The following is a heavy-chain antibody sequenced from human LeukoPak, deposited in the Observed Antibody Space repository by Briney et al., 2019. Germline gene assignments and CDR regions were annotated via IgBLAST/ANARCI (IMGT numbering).Heavy chain of an antibody. CDR3: ARHPLIGYSGSHVQFDP. J-gene: IGHJ5*02. D-gene: IGHD5-12*01. CDR1: GGSISSSSYY. CDR2: VYYSGST. V-gene: IGHV4-39*01. Sequence: PSETLSLTCTVSGGSISSSSYYWGWIRQPPGKGLEWIGIVYYSGSTYYNPSLKSRVTISVDTSKNQFSLKLSSVTAADTAVYYCARHPLIGYSGSHVQFDPWGQGTLVTVSS.